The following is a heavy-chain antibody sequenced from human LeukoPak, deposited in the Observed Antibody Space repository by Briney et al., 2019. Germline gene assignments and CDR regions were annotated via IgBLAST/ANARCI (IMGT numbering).Heavy chain of an antibody. D-gene: IGHD4-17*01. Sequence: PSETLSLTCTVSGGSISSYYWSWIRQPPGKGLGWIGYIYYSGSTNYNPSLKSRVTISVDTSKNQFSLKLSSVTAADTAVYYCARDRRNGGDYILDAFDIWGQGTMVTVSS. J-gene: IGHJ3*02. CDR1: GGSISSYY. V-gene: IGHV4-59*01. CDR2: IYYSGST. CDR3: ARDRRNGGDYILDAFDI.